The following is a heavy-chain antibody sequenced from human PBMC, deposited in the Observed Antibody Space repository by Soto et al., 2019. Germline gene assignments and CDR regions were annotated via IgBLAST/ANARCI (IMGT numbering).Heavy chain of an antibody. CDR2: IIPIFGTA. J-gene: IGHJ4*02. Sequence: QVQLVQSGAEVKKPGSSVKVSCKASGGTFSSYAISWVRQAPGQGLEWMGGIIPIFGTANYAQKFQCRVTITADEYTGPADMELSSLRSEATAVYYCARGGLGGSYKTDYWGQGTLVTVSS. D-gene: IGHD1-26*01. CDR1: GGTFSSYA. CDR3: ARGGLGGSYKTDY. V-gene: IGHV1-69*01.